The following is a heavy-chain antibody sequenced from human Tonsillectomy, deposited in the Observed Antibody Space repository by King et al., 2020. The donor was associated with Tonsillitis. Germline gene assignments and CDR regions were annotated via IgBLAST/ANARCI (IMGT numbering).Heavy chain of an antibody. CDR1: GASISSGDSS. CDR3: ARGRPGYFESSHYDPKTHAFDI. J-gene: IGHJ3*02. CDR2: IYHSVDT. D-gene: IGHD3-22*01. V-gene: IGHV4-30-2*01. Sequence: LQLQESGSGLVKPPQTLSLTCAVSGASISSGDSSWSWIRQPPGKGLEWIGYIYHSVDTYYNPSLKSRVTISVDRSENQFSLKLTSVTAADTAVYYCARGRPGYFESSHYDPKTHAFDIWGQGTMVTVSS.